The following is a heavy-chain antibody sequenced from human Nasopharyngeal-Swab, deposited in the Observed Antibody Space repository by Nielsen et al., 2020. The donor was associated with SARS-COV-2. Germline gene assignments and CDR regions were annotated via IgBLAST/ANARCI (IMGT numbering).Heavy chain of an antibody. CDR1: GGSISSSSYY. J-gene: IGHJ4*02. CDR2: IYYSGST. V-gene: IGHV4-39*01. Sequence: SETLSLTCTVSGGSISSSSYYWGWIRQPPGKGLEWIGSIYYSGSTYYNPSLKSRVTISVDTSKNQFSLKLSSVTAADTAAYYCSPYTVTTGNFDYWGQGTLVTVSS. CDR3: SPYTVTTGNFDY. D-gene: IGHD4-17*01.